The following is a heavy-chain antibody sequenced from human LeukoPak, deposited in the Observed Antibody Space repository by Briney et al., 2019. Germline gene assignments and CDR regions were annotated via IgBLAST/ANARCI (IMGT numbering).Heavy chain of an antibody. CDR1: GFTLSSYA. Sequence: SGESLRLSCAASGFTLSSYAMSWVRQAPGKGLEWVSATSGSGGSTYYADSVKGRFTISRDNPKNTLYLQTNSLRAEDTAVYYCAKGRLSGVVVAGYGMDVWGQGTTITVSS. V-gene: IGHV3-23*01. CDR2: TSGSGGST. D-gene: IGHD6-19*01. J-gene: IGHJ6*02. CDR3: AKGRLSGVVVAGYGMDV.